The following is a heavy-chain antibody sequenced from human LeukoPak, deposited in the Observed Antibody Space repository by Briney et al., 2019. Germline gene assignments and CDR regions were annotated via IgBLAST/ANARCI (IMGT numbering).Heavy chain of an antibody. CDR1: GGSISSSSYY. CDR3: ARQGGRSGSYSNWFDP. D-gene: IGHD3-10*01. V-gene: IGHV4-39*01. CDR2: IYYSGST. J-gene: IGHJ5*02. Sequence: SETLSLICTVSGGSISSSSYYWGWIRQPPGKGLEWIGSIYYSGSTYYNPSLKSRVTISVDTSKNQFSLKLSSVTAADTAVYYCARQGGRSGSYSNWFDPWGQGTLVTVSS.